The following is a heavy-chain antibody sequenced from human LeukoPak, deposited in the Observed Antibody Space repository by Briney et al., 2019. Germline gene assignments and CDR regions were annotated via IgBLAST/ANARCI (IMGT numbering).Heavy chain of an antibody. D-gene: IGHD3-9*01. J-gene: IGHJ3*02. CDR2: IYYSGST. CDR1: GGSISSYY. V-gene: IGHV4-59*05. Sequence: SETLSLTCTVSGGSISSYYWSWIRQPPGKGLEWIGSIYYSGSTYYNPSLKSRVTISVDTSKNQFSLKLSSVTAADTAVYYCARSIWHYDILTGYYDDAFDIWGQGTMVTVSS. CDR3: ARSIWHYDILTGYYDDAFDI.